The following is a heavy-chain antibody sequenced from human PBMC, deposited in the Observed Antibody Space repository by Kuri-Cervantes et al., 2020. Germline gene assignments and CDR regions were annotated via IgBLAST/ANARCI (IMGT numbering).Heavy chain of an antibody. Sequence: GGSLRLSCKGSGYSFTNYWIGWVRQMPGKGLEWMGIIYPTDSDTRYSPSFQGQVTISADKSISTAYLQWSSLKASDTAMYYCARRGGPGYYYDSSGPYNWFDPWGQGTLVTVSS. CDR3: ARRGGPGYYYDSSGPYNWFDP. V-gene: IGHV5-51*01. J-gene: IGHJ5*02. CDR1: GYSFTNYW. D-gene: IGHD3-22*01. CDR2: IYPTDSDT.